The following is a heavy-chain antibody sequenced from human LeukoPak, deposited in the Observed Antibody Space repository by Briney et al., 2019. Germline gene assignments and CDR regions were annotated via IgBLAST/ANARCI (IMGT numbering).Heavy chain of an antibody. CDR1: GFTFSSYE. Sequence: KPGGSLRLSCAASGFTFSSYEMNWVRQAPGKGLEWVSYISSSGSTIYYADSVKGQFTISRDNAKNSLYLQMNSLRAEDTAVYYCARVTPPARIAVAHSGVWGQGTLVTVSS. CDR3: ARVTPPARIAVAHSGV. V-gene: IGHV3-48*03. CDR2: ISSSGSTI. J-gene: IGHJ4*02. D-gene: IGHD6-19*01.